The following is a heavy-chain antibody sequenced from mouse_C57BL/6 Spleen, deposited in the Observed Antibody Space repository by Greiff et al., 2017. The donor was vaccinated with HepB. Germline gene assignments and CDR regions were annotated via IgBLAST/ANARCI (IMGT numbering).Heavy chain of an antibody. V-gene: IGHV1-64*01. D-gene: IGHD1-1*01. Sequence: VQLQQSGAELVKPGASVKLSCKASGYTFTSYWMHWVKQRPGQGLEWIGMIHPNSGSTNYNEKFKSKATLTVDKSSSTAYMQLSSLTSEDSAVYYCARDGTTVVVDYWGQGTTLTVSS. CDR3: ARDGTTVVVDY. CDR1: GYTFTSYW. CDR2: IHPNSGST. J-gene: IGHJ2*01.